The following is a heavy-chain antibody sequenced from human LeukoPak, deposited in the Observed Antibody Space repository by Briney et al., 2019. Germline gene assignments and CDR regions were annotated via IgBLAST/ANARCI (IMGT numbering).Heavy chain of an antibody. J-gene: IGHJ4*02. CDR1: GFTFSTNA. CDR2: ISYDGSNK. Sequence: GGSLRLSCAASGFTFSTNAMSWVRQSPGKGLEWVAVISYDGSNKYYADSVKGRFTISRDNSKNTLYLQMNSLRAEDTAVYYCAKDSSGTHLDYWGQGTLVTVSS. D-gene: IGHD3-22*01. V-gene: IGHV3-30*18. CDR3: AKDSSGTHLDY.